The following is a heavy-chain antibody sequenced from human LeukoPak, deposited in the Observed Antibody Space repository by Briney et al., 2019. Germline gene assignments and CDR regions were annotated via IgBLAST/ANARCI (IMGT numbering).Heavy chain of an antibody. CDR1: GFTFSTYS. D-gene: IGHD3-10*01. CDR3: AREHGSGKIDFHY. CDR2: ISSSSSYI. Sequence: GGSLTLSCAASGFTFSTYSMNRVRQAPGKGLEWVLSISSSSSYIYYADSVKGRFTISRDNAKNSLYLQMNSLRAEDTAVYYCAREHGSGKIDFHYWGQGTLVTVSS. J-gene: IGHJ4*02. V-gene: IGHV3-21*01.